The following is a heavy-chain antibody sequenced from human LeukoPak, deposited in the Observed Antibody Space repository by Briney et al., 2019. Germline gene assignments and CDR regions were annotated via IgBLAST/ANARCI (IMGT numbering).Heavy chain of an antibody. D-gene: IGHD1-26*01. CDR2: IIPILGIA. Sequence: ASVKVSCKDPRGTFSSYAISWVRQAPGQGLEWMGRIIPILGIANYAQKFQGKVTITADKSTSTAYIELSSLGSEDTAVYYCAGSGSPGIGYFVYWGQGTLVTVPS. J-gene: IGHJ4*02. V-gene: IGHV1-69*04. CDR1: RGTFSSYA. CDR3: AGSGSPGIGYFVY.